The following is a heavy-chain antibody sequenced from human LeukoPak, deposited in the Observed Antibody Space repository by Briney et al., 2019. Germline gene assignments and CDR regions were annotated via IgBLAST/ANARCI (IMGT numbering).Heavy chain of an antibody. CDR1: GFIFNNYA. CDR2: ISWDSGSI. V-gene: IGHV3-9*01. J-gene: IGHJ4*02. D-gene: IGHD6-19*01. CDR3: AKDNRRHYTSGPNPDSLH. Sequence: GRSLRLSCAGSGFIFNNYAMHWVRQPPGKGLEWVSGISWDSGSIDYADSVKGRFTISRDNAKNSLYLQMSSLRVEDTAFYYCAKDNRRHYTSGPNPDSLHWGQGALVTVSS.